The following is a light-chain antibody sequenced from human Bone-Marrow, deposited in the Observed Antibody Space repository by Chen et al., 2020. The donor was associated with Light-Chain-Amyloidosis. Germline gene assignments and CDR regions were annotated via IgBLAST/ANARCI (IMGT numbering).Light chain of an antibody. CDR2: DTS. Sequence: EIVLTQSPATLSLSPGQRAALSCRASQNINNKLAWFQQRPGQAPRLLIYDTSNRATGIPARFSGSGYVTDFTLTISSLEPEDFAVYYCQQRSAWPLTFGQGTKLEIK. CDR3: QQRSAWPLT. J-gene: IGKJ2*01. CDR1: QNINNK. V-gene: IGKV3-11*01.